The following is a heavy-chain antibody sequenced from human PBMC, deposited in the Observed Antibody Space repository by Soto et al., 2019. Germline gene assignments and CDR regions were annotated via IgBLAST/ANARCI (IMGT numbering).Heavy chain of an antibody. CDR2: IYWDDDK. J-gene: IGHJ4*02. CDR1: GFSLTSRPAG. Sequence: QITLKESAPTRVKPTQTLTLTCTFSGFSLTSRPAGVGWIRQPPGKALEWLAFIYWDDDKRYSPSLRSRLTIPKDTSANQVVLTMTNVDPVDTATYYCAHRLSGNPWNGGYFDFWGQGALVTVSS. V-gene: IGHV2-5*02. CDR3: AHRLSGNPWNGGYFDF. D-gene: IGHD1-1*01.